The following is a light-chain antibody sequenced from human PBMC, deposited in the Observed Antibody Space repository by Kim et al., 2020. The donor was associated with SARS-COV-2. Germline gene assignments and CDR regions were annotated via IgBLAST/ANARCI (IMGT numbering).Light chain of an antibody. CDR2: HAS. J-gene: IGLJ3*02. Sequence: GTVPLPCGSTTGAVTSGHYPNRVQQKPGQAPRTLIFHASNKLSWTPARFSGSLLGGKAALTLSGAQPEDEADYYCFLVFAAARLWVSGGGTQLTVL. CDR1: TGAVTSGHY. V-gene: IGLV7-46*01. CDR3: FLVFAAARLWV.